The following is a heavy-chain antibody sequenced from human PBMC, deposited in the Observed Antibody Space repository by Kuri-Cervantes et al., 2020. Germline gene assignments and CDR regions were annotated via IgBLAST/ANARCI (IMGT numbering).Heavy chain of an antibody. CDR1: GGSFSGYY. J-gene: IGHJ6*03. CDR2: INHSGST. V-gene: IGHV4-34*01. Sequence: SETLSLTCTVSGGSFSGYYWTWIRQPPGKGLEWIGEINHSGSTNYNPSLKSRVTISVDTSKNQISLNLSSVTAADTAIYYGARGFYQYYMDFWGKGTAVTVSS. CDR3: ARGFYQYYMDF.